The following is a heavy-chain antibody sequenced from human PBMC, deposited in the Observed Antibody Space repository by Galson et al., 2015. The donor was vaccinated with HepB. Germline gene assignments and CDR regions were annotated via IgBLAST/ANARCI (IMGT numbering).Heavy chain of an antibody. V-gene: IGHV3-48*04. D-gene: IGHD3-3*01. CDR2: ISSSSNTI. CDR1: GLTFSDYS. J-gene: IGHJ4*02. CDR3: AGPLRFLVPHDY. Sequence: SLRLSCAASGLTFSDYSMNWVHQAPGKGLECVAYISSSSNTIYYADSVKGRFTISRDNAKKSLYLQMNTLRAEDTAVYYCAGPLRFLVPHDYWGQGTLVTVSS.